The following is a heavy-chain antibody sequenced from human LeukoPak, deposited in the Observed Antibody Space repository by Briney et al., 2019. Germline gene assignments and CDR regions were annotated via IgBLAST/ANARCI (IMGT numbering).Heavy chain of an antibody. V-gene: IGHV3-74*01. CDR3: ARGGYGAHMG. CDR1: GFTFSSFW. CDR2: INSDGRTT. D-gene: IGHD4-17*01. J-gene: IGHJ4*02. Sequence: GGSLRLSCAASGFTFSSFWMHWVRQVPGKGLLWVSGINSDGRTTGYADSVKGRFTISRDNAKNTVDLQMNSLRAEDTAVYYCARGGYGAHMGWGQGTLVTVSS.